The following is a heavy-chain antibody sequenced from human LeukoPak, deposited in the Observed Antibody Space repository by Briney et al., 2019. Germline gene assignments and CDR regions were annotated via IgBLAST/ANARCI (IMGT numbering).Heavy chain of an antibody. CDR2: VRYDGNNK. D-gene: IGHD6-13*01. Sequence: GGSLRLSCAASGFSLSSFGMHWVLQAPGKGLEWVAFVRYDGNNKYYADSVKGRFTISRDNSKSTLYLQMDSLRAEDTAVYYCAKDTAAAKYYFDYGGQGTLVTVSS. J-gene: IGHJ4*02. CDR1: GFSLSSFG. V-gene: IGHV3-30*02. CDR3: AKDTAAAKYYFDY.